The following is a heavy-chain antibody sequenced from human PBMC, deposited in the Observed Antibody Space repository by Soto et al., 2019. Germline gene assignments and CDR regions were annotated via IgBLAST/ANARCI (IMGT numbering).Heavy chain of an antibody. Sequence: PSETLSLTCTVSGGSISSYYWSWIRQPPGKGLEWIGYIYYSGSTNYNPSLKSRVTISVDTSKNQFSLKLSSVTAADTAVYYCARYSYGSSRYNWFDPWGQGTLVTAPQ. CDR1: GGSISSYY. V-gene: IGHV4-59*01. D-gene: IGHD5-18*01. CDR2: IYYSGST. J-gene: IGHJ5*02. CDR3: ARYSYGSSRYNWFDP.